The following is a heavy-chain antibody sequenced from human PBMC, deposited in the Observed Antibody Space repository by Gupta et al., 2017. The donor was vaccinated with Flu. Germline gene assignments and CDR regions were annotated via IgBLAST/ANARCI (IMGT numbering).Heavy chain of an antibody. CDR1: GFTFSSYS. D-gene: IGHD5-18*01. J-gene: IGHJ4*02. CDR3: ARASISHVDTPFKYYFDY. CDR2: ISSSSSYI. V-gene: IGHV3-21*01. Sequence: EVQLVESGGGLVKPGGSLRLSCAASGFTFSSYSMNWVRQAPGKGLAWVSSISSSSSYIYYADSVKGRVTISRDNAKNSLYLQLNSLRAEETAVYYCARASISHVDTPFKYYFDYGCQVPLVTVYS.